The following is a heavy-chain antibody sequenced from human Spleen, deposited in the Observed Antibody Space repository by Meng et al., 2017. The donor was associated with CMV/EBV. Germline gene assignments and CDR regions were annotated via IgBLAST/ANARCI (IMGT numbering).Heavy chain of an antibody. CDR3: ARVIAAKDYFDY. Sequence: GGSLRLSCAASGFTFSTYWMSWVRQAPGKGLEWVANIKQDGSEKYYVDSVKGRFTISRDNAKNSLYLQMNSLRAEDTAVYHCARVIAAKDYFDYWGQGTLVTVSS. CDR1: GFTFSTYW. CDR2: IKQDGSEK. V-gene: IGHV3-7*01. D-gene: IGHD6-13*01. J-gene: IGHJ4*02.